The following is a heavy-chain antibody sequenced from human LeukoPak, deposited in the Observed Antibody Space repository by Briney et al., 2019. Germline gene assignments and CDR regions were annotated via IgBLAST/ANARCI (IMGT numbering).Heavy chain of an antibody. CDR1: GFTFSNYA. Sequence: GGSLRLSCAASGFTFSNYAMSWVRQAPGKGLEWVSGISGSGGSTYYADSVKGRFTISRDNSKNTLYLQMNSLTDEDTAVYYCAKKWGVGTTTLDYFDYWGQGTLVTVSS. D-gene: IGHD1-26*01. CDR2: ISGSGGST. V-gene: IGHV3-23*01. J-gene: IGHJ4*02. CDR3: AKKWGVGTTTLDYFDY.